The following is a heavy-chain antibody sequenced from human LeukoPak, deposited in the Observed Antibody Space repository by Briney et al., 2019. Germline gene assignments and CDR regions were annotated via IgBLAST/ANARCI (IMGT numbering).Heavy chain of an antibody. CDR2: ISGSGGST. D-gene: IGHD3-10*01. V-gene: IGHV3-23*01. CDR1: GFTFSSYA. Sequence: PGGSLRLSCAASGFTFSSYAMSWVRQAPGKGLEWVSAISGSGGSTYYADSVKGRFTISRDNSKNTLYLQMNSLRAEDTAVYYCAKFNFLYGSGSYYFGRFDPWGQGTLVTVSS. J-gene: IGHJ5*02. CDR3: AKFNFLYGSGSYYFGRFDP.